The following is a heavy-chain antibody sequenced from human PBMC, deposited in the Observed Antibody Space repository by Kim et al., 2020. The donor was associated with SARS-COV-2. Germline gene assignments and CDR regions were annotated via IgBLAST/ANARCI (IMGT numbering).Heavy chain of an antibody. V-gene: IGHV1-69*13. CDR1: GGTFSSYA. CDR2: IIPIFGTA. CDR3: ARDSNWNDDSSYFDY. D-gene: IGHD1-20*01. Sequence: SVKVSCKASGGTFSSYAISWVRQAPGQGLEWMGGIIPIFGTANYAQKFQGRVTITADESTSTAYMELSSLRSEDTAVYYCARDSNWNDDSSYFDYWGQGTLVTVSS. J-gene: IGHJ4*02.